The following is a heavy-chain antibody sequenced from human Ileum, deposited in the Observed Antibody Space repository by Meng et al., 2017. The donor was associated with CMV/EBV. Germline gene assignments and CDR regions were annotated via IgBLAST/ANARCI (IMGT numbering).Heavy chain of an antibody. Sequence: FTIRSYAMHWVQQTPGKGLEWVAFRSYDGSNKNYADSVKGRFTISRDNSKNTLYLQMDSLRVEDTAVYYCARGTFYYNRSGYYYINLWGQGTLVTVSS. J-gene: IGHJ5*02. CDR1: FTIRSYA. D-gene: IGHD3-22*01. CDR3: ARGTFYYNRSGYYYINL. V-gene: IGHV3-30-3*01. CDR2: RSYDGSNK.